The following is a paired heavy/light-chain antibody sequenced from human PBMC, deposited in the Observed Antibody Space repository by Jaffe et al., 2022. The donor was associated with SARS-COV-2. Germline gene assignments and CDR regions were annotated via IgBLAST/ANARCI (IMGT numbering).Heavy chain of an antibody. D-gene: IGHD6-19*01. J-gene: IGHJ4*02. CDR1: GFTFSSYW. V-gene: IGHV3-74*01. CDR2: INSDATYT. Sequence: EVQLVESGGGLVQPGGSLRLSCAASGFTFSSYWMHWVRQVPGKGLVWVSRINSDATYTSYADSVKGRFTTSRDNAKNTLYLQMSSLRAEDTAVYYCARDPFIPVAGEWGQGTLVTVSS. CDR3: ARDPFIPVAGE.
Light chain of an antibody. CDR3: MQGTLWPGGT. J-gene: IGKJ1*01. Sequence: DVVMTQSPLSLPVTLGQPASISCRSSQSLVYSNGDTYLSWFQQRPGQSPRRLIYKVSNRDSGVPDRFSGSGSGTDFTLKISRVEAEDVGVYYCMQGTLWPGGTFGQGTKVEIK. V-gene: IGKV2-30*01. CDR2: KVS. CDR1: QSLVYSNGDTY.